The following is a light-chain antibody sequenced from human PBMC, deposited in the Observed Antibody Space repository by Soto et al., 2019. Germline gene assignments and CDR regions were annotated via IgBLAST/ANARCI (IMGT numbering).Light chain of an antibody. CDR2: SNN. V-gene: IGLV1-44*01. CDR1: SSNIGCKT. CDR3: AAWDDSLNGWV. J-gene: IGLJ3*02. Sequence: QSVLTQPPSASGTPGQRVTISCSGSSSNIGCKTVNWYQQLPGTAPKLLIYSNNQRPSGVPDRFSGSKSGTSASLAISGLQSEDEADYYCAAWDDSLNGWVFGGGTKLTVL.